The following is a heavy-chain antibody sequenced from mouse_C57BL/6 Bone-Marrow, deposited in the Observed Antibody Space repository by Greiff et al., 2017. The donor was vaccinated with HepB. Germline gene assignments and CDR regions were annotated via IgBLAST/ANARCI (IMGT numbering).Heavy chain of an antibody. CDR1: GYTFTDYY. CDR2: INPNNGGT. V-gene: IGHV1-26*01. J-gene: IGHJ3*01. D-gene: IGHD1-1*01. Sequence: VQLQQSGPELVKPGASVKISCKASGYTFTDYYMNWVKQSHGKSLEWIGDINPNNGGTSYNQKFKGKATLTVDKSSSTAYMELRSLTSEDSAVYYCARYIRRSSYTCDYWGQGTLVTVSA. CDR3: ARYIRRSSYTCDY.